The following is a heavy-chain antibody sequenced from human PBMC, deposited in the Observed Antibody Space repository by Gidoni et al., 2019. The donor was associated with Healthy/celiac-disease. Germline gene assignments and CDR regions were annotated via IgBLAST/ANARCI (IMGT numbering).Heavy chain of an antibody. CDR1: GGTFSSYA. CDR3: ARAYSGSSLDY. V-gene: IGHV1-69*01. D-gene: IGHD6-13*01. CDR2: IIPICGTA. J-gene: IGHJ4*02. Sequence: QVQLVQSGAEVTKPGSSVKVSCKASGGTFSSYASSWVRQAPGQGLEWMGGIIPICGTANYAQKFQGRVTITADESTGTAYRELSSLRSEDTAVYYCARAYSGSSLDYWGQGTLVTVSS.